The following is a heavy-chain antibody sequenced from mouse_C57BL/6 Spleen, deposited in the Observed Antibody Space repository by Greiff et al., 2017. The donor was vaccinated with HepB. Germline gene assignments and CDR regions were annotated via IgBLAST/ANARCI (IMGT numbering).Heavy chain of an antibody. Sequence: EVKLVESGGGLVKPGGSLKLSCAASGFTFSSYAMSWVRQTPEKRLEWVATISDGGSYTYYPDNVKGRFTISRDNAKNNLYLQMSHLKSEDTAMYYCARASDYYGSSYLYFDVWGTGTTVTVSS. CDR2: ISDGGSYT. D-gene: IGHD1-1*01. V-gene: IGHV5-4*03. CDR3: ARASDYYGSSYLYFDV. CDR1: GFTFSSYA. J-gene: IGHJ1*03.